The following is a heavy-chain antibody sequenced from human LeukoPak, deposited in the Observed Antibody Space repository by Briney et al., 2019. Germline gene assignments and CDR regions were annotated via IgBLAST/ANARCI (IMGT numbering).Heavy chain of an antibody. Sequence: PSETLSLTCTVSGGSISSYYWGWIRQPPGKGLEWIGSIYYSGSTYYNPSLKSRVTISVDTSKNQFSLKLSSVTAADTAVYYCARHDDSSSGIDYWGQGTLVTVSS. CDR2: IYYSGST. D-gene: IGHD6-13*01. CDR1: GGSISSYY. J-gene: IGHJ4*02. CDR3: ARHDDSSSGIDY. V-gene: IGHV4-39*01.